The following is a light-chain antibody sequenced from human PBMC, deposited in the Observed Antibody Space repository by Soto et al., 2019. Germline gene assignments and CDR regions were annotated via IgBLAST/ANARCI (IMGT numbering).Light chain of an antibody. CDR2: KAS. CDR3: QQYNSYSPT. J-gene: IGKJ1*01. Sequence: DIQMTQSPSTLSASVGDRVTITCRASQSISSWLAWYQQKPGKAPKLLIYKASSLESGVPSRFSGSGSGTEFTLTIISRQPVDFATYYCQQYNSYSPTFGQGPKVEIK. CDR1: QSISSW. V-gene: IGKV1-5*03.